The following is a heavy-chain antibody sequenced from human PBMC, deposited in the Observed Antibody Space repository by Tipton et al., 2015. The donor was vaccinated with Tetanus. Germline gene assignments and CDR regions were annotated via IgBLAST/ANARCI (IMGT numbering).Heavy chain of an antibody. CDR1: GGSISSSSYY. CDR2: MSYSGRT. D-gene: IGHD3-3*01. V-gene: IGHV4-39*01. Sequence: GLVKPSETLSLTCTVSGGSISSSSYYWGWIRQPPGKGLEWIGRMSYSGRTYYNPSLKSRVTISVDTSKNQFSLKLSSVTAADTAVYYCARSHVFRLTLFGEEIPRSGRFDPWGQGTLVIVSS. CDR3: ARSHVFRLTLFGEEIPRSGRFDP. J-gene: IGHJ5*02.